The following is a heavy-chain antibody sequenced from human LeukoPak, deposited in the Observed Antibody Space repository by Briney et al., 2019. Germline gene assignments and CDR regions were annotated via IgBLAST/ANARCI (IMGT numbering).Heavy chain of an antibody. Sequence: GGSLRLSCAASGFTFSSYAMSWVRQAPGKGLEWVSAISGSGGSTYYADSVKGRFTISRDNSKNTLYLQMNSLRAEDTAVYYCARSQGWLRFHFDYWGQGTLVTVSS. CDR3: ARSQGWLRFHFDY. J-gene: IGHJ4*02. CDR2: ISGSGGST. D-gene: IGHD5-12*01. V-gene: IGHV3-23*01. CDR1: GFTFSSYA.